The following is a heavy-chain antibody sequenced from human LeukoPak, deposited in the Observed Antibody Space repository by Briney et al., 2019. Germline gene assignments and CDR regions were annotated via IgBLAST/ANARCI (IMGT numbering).Heavy chain of an antibody. J-gene: IGHJ4*02. CDR2: IKSKTDGGTT. V-gene: IGHV3-15*01. CDR1: GFSFSNAW. Sequence: GGSLRLSCAASGFSFSNAWMSWVRQAPGKGLEWVGRIKSKTDGGTTDYAAPMKGRFTISRDDSKNTLYLVMNSLKTEDTALYYCTSDLPGGHSDYFDYWGQGTLVTVSS. D-gene: IGHD4-23*01. CDR3: TSDLPGGHSDYFDY.